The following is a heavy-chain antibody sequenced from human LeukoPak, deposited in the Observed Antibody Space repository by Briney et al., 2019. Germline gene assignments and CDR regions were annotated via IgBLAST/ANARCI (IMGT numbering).Heavy chain of an antibody. Sequence: GGSLRLSCAASGFIFSTHNMNRVRQAPGRGLEWVSYISSGGETKYYADSVKGRFTISRDNAQNSVYLQMNSLRAEDTAVYYCARISGTEPRYWGQGTLVTVSS. J-gene: IGHJ4*02. V-gene: IGHV3-48*01. CDR3: ARISGTEPRY. CDR1: GFIFSTHN. D-gene: IGHD3-10*01. CDR2: ISSGGETK.